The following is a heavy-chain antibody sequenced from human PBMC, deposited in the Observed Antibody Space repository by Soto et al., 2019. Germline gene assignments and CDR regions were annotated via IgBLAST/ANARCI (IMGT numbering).Heavy chain of an antibody. Sequence: SVKVSCKASGGTFSSYAISWGRQAPGQGLEWMGGIIPIFGTANYAQRFQGRVTITADKSTSTAYMELSSLRSEDTAVYYCAGHMVRGVIAWFEPWGQGTMVTVSS. V-gene: IGHV1-69*06. CDR2: IIPIFGTA. CDR1: GGTFSSYA. J-gene: IGHJ5*02. CDR3: AGHMVRGVIAWFEP. D-gene: IGHD3-10*01.